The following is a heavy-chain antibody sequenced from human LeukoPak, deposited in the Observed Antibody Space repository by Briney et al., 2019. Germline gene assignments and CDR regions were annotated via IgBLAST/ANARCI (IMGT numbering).Heavy chain of an antibody. D-gene: IGHD6-13*01. CDR2: ISTSGGTT. V-gene: IGHV3-23*01. J-gene: IGHJ3*02. Sequence: QPGESLRLSCAASGFTFSTYAMSWVRQSPGKGLQWVSGISTSGGTTYYVDSLKGRFTISRDNSKNTLYLQMNSLRAEDTAVYYCAKGGTIAAANSALDISGQGTMVTVSS. CDR1: GFTFSTYA. CDR3: AKGGTIAAANSALDI.